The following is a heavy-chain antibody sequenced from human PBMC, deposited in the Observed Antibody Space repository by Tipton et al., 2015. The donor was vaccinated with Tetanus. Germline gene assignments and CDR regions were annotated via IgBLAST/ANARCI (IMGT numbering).Heavy chain of an antibody. Sequence: QLVQSGAEVKKPGESLKISCKGSGYSFTSYWIGWVRQMPGKGLEWMGIIYPGDSDTRYSPSFQGHVTISADKSISTAYLQWSSQKAADTAMYYCAALYYGDYVSYWYFDLWGRGTLVTVAS. CDR3: AALYYGDYVSYWYFDL. D-gene: IGHD4-17*01. J-gene: IGHJ2*01. CDR1: GYSFTSYW. CDR2: IYPGDSDT. V-gene: IGHV5-51*01.